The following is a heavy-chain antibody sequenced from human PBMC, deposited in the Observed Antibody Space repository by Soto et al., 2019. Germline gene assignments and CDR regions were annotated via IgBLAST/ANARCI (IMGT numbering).Heavy chain of an antibody. CDR3: AKGYDFWSGYYTFPRNYYYYGMDV. CDR1: GFTFSNYA. D-gene: IGHD3-3*01. J-gene: IGHJ6*02. V-gene: IGHV3-23*01. Sequence: PGGSLRLSCAASGFTFSNYAMSWVRQAPGKGLEWVSAISGSGGSTYYADSVKGRFTISRDNSKNTLYLQMNSLRAEDTAVYYCAKGYDFWSGYYTFPRNYYYYGMDVWGQGTTVTVSS. CDR2: ISGSGGST.